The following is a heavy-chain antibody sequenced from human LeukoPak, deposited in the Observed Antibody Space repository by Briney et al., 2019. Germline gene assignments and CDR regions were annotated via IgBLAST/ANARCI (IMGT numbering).Heavy chain of an antibody. CDR2: INSSGSTR. J-gene: IGHJ4*02. CDR1: GFTFSDYY. D-gene: IGHD6-19*01. V-gene: IGHV3-11*01. CDR3: ARDVAEGMFYFDY. Sequence: GGSLRLSCAASGFTFSDYYMSWIRQAPGKGLEWVSYINSSGSTRYYADAVKGRFTISRDNAKNSLYLQMNSLRAEDTAVYYCARDVAEGMFYFDYWGQGTLVTVA.